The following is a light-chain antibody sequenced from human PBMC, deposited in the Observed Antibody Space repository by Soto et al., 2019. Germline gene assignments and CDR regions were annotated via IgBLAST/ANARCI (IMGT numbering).Light chain of an antibody. CDR3: LQYGSSPRT. J-gene: IGKJ1*01. Sequence: EIVLTQSPGTLSLSPGERATLSCRASQSVSSRSLAWYQQKPGQAPRLLLFDASSRATGIPDRFSGSGSGTDFTLTISRLEPEDFAVYYCLQYGSSPRTFGQGNKGEIK. V-gene: IGKV3-20*01. CDR1: QSVSSRS. CDR2: DAS.